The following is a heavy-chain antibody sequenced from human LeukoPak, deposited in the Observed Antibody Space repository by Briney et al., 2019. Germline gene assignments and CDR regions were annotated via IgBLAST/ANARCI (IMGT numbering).Heavy chain of an antibody. J-gene: IGHJ4*02. Sequence: PSETLSLTCTVYGGSFSGYYWSWIRQPPGKGLEWIGEIYHSGDTNFNPSLKSRVAMSVDTSKNQLSLTLTSVTAADTAVYYCARAAMVRAWPYEYWGQGTLVTVSS. V-gene: IGHV4-34*01. CDR1: GGSFSGYY. D-gene: IGHD3-10*01. CDR2: IYHSGDT. CDR3: ARAAMVRAWPYEY.